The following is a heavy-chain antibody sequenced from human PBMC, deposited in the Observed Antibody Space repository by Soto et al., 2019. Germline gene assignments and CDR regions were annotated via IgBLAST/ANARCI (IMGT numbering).Heavy chain of an antibody. CDR1: GGTFSSYA. V-gene: IGHV1-69*13. CDR2: IIPIFGTA. J-gene: IGHJ3*02. Sequence: ASVKVSCKASGGTFSSYAISWVRQAPGHGLEWMGGIIPIFGTANYAQKFQGRVTITADESTSTAYMELSSLRSEDTAVYYCARPDPTGTTSPGAFDIWGQGTMVTVSS. CDR3: ARPDPTGTTSPGAFDI. D-gene: IGHD1-7*01.